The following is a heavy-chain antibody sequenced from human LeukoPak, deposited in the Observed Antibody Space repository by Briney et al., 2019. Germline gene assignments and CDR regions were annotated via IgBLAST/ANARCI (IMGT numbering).Heavy chain of an antibody. V-gene: IGHV1-58*01. CDR2: IVVGSGNT. CDR1: GFTFTSSA. CDR3: AADHLHYDSSGSKEN. Sequence: SVKVSCTASGFTFTSSAFQLVRQARAQRLEWIGWIVVGSGNTNYAQKFQERVTITRDMSTSTAYMELSSLRSEDTAVYYCAADHLHYDSSGSKENWGQGTLVTVSS. D-gene: IGHD3-22*01. J-gene: IGHJ4*02.